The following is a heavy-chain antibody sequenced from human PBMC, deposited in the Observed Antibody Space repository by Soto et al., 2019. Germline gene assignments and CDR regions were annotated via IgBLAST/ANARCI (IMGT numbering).Heavy chain of an antibody. V-gene: IGHV1-46*03. CDR2: INPSGVST. Sequence: QVQLVQSGAEVKKPGASVKVSCKASGYTFTSYYMHWVRQAPGQGLEWMGIINPSGVSTSYAQKFQGRVTMTRDTCTSTVYMELSSLRSEDTAIYYCAREAVAAAFDYRGQGTLVTVSS. J-gene: IGHJ4*02. CDR1: GYTFTSYY. D-gene: IGHD2-15*01. CDR3: AREAVAAAFDY.